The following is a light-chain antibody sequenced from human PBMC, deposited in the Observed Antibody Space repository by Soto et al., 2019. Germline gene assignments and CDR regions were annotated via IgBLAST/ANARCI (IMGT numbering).Light chain of an antibody. J-gene: IGKJ1*01. CDR1: QNIYSN. Sequence: IVMTQSPATLSVSPGERATLSCRASQNIYSNIAWYQQRPGQAPRLLIYRASTRATGVPARFGGSGSGTEFTLTISSLQSEDVTLYSCLAYNNLWTFVQGTKVDIK. CDR3: LAYNNLWT. V-gene: IGKV3-15*01. CDR2: RAS.